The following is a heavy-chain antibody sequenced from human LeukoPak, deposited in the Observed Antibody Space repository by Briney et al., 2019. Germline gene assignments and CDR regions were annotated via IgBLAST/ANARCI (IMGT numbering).Heavy chain of an antibody. Sequence: PGGSLRLSCVASGFSFDTYAMSWVRQAPGKGLEWVSGISDTGGKRYYTDSVKGRFTISRDNSKNTLHLQMNSLRAEDTALYFCAKDHDNGDYYYYFDSWGQGTLVTVSS. CDR1: GFSFDTYA. CDR2: ISDTGGKR. CDR3: AKDHDNGDYYYYFDS. J-gene: IGHJ4*02. V-gene: IGHV3-23*01. D-gene: IGHD2-21*02.